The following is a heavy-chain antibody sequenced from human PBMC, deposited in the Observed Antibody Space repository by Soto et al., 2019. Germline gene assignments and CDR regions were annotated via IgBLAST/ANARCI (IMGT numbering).Heavy chain of an antibody. D-gene: IGHD3-3*01. Sequence: GGSLRLSCAASGFTFSSYAMHWVRQAPGKGLEYVSAISSNGGSTYYANSVKGRFTISRDNSKNTLYLQMGSLRAEDMAVYYCARSPGFWSGYLLPYYFDYWGQGTLVTVSS. V-gene: IGHV3-64*01. CDR2: ISSNGGST. J-gene: IGHJ4*02. CDR3: ARSPGFWSGYLLPYYFDY. CDR1: GFTFSSYA.